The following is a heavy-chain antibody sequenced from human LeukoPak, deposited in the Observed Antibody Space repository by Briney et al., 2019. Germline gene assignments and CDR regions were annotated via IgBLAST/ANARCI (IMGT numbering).Heavy chain of an antibody. V-gene: IGHV3-23*01. J-gene: IGHJ6*03. CDR3: AKQQWLVNYYYYMDV. D-gene: IGHD6-19*01. CDR2: ISGSGGST. CDR1: GFTFSSYA. Sequence: TGGSLRPSCAASGFTFSSYAMSWVRQAPGKGLEWVSAISGSGGSTYYADSVKGRFTISRDNSKNTLYLQMNSLRAEDTAVYYCAKQQWLVNYYYYMDVWGKGTTVTVSS.